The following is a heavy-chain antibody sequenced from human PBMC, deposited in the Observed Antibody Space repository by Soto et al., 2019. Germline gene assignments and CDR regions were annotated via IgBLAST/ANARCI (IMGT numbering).Heavy chain of an antibody. J-gene: IGHJ4*02. CDR3: ASQASGWYPDY. CDR1: GGSISSGGYY. V-gene: IGHV4-31*03. Sequence: QVQLQESGPGLVKPSQTLSLTCTVSGGSISSGGYYWSWLRQHPGKGLEWIGYIFDSGTTYYNPSLKSRVTTSVYPSKSEFSLRLTSVTATDTAVYYCASQASGWYPDYWGQGTLVTVSS. CDR2: IFDSGTT. D-gene: IGHD6-19*01.